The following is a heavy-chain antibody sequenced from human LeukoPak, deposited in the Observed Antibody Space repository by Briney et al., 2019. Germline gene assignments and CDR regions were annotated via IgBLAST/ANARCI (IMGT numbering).Heavy chain of an antibody. CDR3: VKEASSGLYRTADF. J-gene: IGHJ4*02. D-gene: IGHD6-19*01. CDR1: GFTFSSYW. Sequence: PGGSLRLSCAASGFTFSSYWMSWVRQAPGKGLEWVANIKQDGSVKYYVDSVKGRFTISRDTSQNTLYLQMNSLRPEDTGLYYCVKEASSGLYRTADFWGQGTLVTVSS. CDR2: IKQDGSVK. V-gene: IGHV3-7*01.